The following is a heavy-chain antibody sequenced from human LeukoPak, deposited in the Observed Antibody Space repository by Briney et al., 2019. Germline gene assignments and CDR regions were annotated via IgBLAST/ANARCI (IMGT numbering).Heavy chain of an antibody. CDR2: ISAASHGI. J-gene: IGHJ6*03. V-gene: IGHV3-48*01. CDR1: GFTFTVYS. D-gene: IGHD3-10*01. CDR3: ARSLRVRGVPDYMDV. Sequence: GGSLRLSCAASGFTFTVYSMTWVRQAPGKGLEWISHISAASHGIYYADSVKGRFTISRDNAKNMLYLQMNSLRADDTAVYYCARSLRVRGVPDYMDVWGKGTTVIISS.